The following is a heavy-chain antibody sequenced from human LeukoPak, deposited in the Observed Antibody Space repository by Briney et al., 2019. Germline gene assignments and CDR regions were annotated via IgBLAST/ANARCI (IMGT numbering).Heavy chain of an antibody. V-gene: IGHV3-30*02. CDR2: IRYDGSNK. CDR3: AKEILWFGESAFDY. CDR1: GFTFSSYG. J-gene: IGHJ4*02. D-gene: IGHD3-10*01. Sequence: PGGSLRLSCAASGFTFSSYGMHWVRQAPGKGLEWVAFIRYDGSNKYYADSVKGRFTISRDNSKNTLYLQMNSLRAEDMAVYYCAKEILWFGESAFDYWGQGTLVTVSS.